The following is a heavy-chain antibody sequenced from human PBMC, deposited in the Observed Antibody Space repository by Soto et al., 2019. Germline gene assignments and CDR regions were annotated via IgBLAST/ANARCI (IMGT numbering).Heavy chain of an antibody. Sequence: EVPLVESGGGFVQPGGSLRLSCVVSGFSVSNNYMSWFRQAPGKGLDWVSVIFADGTTYYVDSVKGRFTISRHNSKNTLYRRMDRLRTEDTAVYYCARGGCPFMNSENNPVDYWGQGTLVTVSS. CDR3: ARGGCPFMNSENNPVDY. CDR1: GFSVSNNY. V-gene: IGHV3-53*04. CDR2: IFADGTT. J-gene: IGHJ4*02. D-gene: IGHD1-20*01.